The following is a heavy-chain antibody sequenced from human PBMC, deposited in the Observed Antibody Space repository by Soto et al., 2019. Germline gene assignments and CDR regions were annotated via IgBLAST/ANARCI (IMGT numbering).Heavy chain of an antibody. J-gene: IGHJ4*02. CDR2: IIPMFGTA. CDR1: GGTFSRYA. V-gene: IGHV1-69*01. CDR3: ARDGTLYDSSGYYYLY. D-gene: IGHD3-22*01. Sequence: QVQLVQSGAEVKKPGSSVKVSCKASGGTFSRYAINWVRQAPGQGLEWMGGIIPMFGTANYAQKFQGRVTITADESTNTGDMELRSLISEDTAVYYCARDGTLYDSSGYYYLYWGQGTLVTVSS.